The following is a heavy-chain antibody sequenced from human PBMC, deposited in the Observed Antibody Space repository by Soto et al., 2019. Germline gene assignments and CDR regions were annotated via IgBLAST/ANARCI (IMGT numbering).Heavy chain of an antibody. V-gene: IGHV3-30-3*01. CDR2: ISYDGSNK. D-gene: IGHD3-10*01. J-gene: IGHJ4*02. Sequence: GGSLRLSCAASGFTFSSYAMHWVRQAPGKGLEWVAVISYDGSNKYYADSVKGRFTISRDNSKNTLYLQMNSLRAEDTAVYYCARIGYGYGSGSYDYWGQGTLVTVSS. CDR3: ARIGYGYGSGSYDY. CDR1: GFTFSSYA.